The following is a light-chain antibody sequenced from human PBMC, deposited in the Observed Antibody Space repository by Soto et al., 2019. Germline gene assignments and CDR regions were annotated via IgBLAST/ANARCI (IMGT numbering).Light chain of an antibody. CDR3: GTWDSSLSGVV. V-gene: IGLV1-51*01. Sequence: QSVLTLPPSVSAAPGQKVTISCSGSSSNIGNNYVSWYQQLPGTAPKLLIYDNNKRPSGIPDRFSGSKSGTSATLGITGLQTGDEADYYCGTWDSSLSGVVFGGGTKLTVL. CDR2: DNN. J-gene: IGLJ2*01. CDR1: SSNIGNNY.